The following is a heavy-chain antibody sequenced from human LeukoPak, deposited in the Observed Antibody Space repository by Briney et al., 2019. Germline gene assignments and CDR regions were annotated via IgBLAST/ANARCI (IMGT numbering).Heavy chain of an antibody. CDR2: INSDGSST. CDR3: ASSLGSLYGMDV. Sequence: PGGSLRLSCAASGFTFSSYWMHWVRQAPGKGLVWVSRINSDGSSTSYADSVKGRFTISRDNAKNTLYLQMNSLRAEDTAVYYCASSLGSLYGMDVWGQGTTVTVSS. J-gene: IGHJ6*02. CDR1: GFTFSSYW. V-gene: IGHV3-74*01.